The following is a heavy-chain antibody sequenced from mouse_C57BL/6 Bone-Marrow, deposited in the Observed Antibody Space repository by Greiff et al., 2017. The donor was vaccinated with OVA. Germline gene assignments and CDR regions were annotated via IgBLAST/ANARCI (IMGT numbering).Heavy chain of an antibody. Sequence: EVKLVESGPGLVKPSQSLSLTCSVTGYSITSGYYWNWIRQFPGNKLEWMGYISYDGSNNYNPSLKNRISITRDTSKNQFFLKLNSVTTEDTATYYCARRPSSGSSYYFDYWGQGTTLTVSS. CDR3: ARRPSSGSSYYFDY. J-gene: IGHJ2*01. D-gene: IGHD3-2*02. V-gene: IGHV3-6*01. CDR1: GYSITSGYY. CDR2: ISYDGSN.